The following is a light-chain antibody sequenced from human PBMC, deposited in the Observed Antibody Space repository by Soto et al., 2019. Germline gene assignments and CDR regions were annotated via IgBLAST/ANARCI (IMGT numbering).Light chain of an antibody. CDR1: ALPKKY. CDR2: EDN. Sequence: SSELTQPPSVSVSPGQTARITCSGDALPKKYAYWYQQKSGQAPVLVIYEDNKRPSGISERISASSSGTVATLTISGAQVEDEADYYCYSTDSSGNHGVFGGGTKLTVL. V-gene: IGLV3-10*01. CDR3: YSTDSSGNHGV. J-gene: IGLJ2*01.